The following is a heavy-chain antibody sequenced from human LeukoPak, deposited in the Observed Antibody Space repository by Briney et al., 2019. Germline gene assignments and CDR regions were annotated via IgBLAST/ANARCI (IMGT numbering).Heavy chain of an antibody. J-gene: IGHJ4*02. CDR1: GGTFSSYA. V-gene: IGHV1-69*13. CDR3: ARGLRFLEWLAEFDY. D-gene: IGHD3-3*01. CDR2: IIPIFGTA. Sequence: ASVKVSCKASGGTFSSYAISWVRQAPGQGLEWMGGIIPIFGTANYAPKFQGRVTITADESTSTAYMELSSLRSEDTAVYYCARGLRFLEWLAEFDYWGQGTLVTVSS.